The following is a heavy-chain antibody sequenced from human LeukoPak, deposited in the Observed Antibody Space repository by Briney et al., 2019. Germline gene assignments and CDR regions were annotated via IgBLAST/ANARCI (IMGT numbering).Heavy chain of an antibody. Sequence: PGGSLRLSCAASGFTFSSYSMNWVRQAPGKGLEWVSSISSSSSYIYYADSVKGRFTISRDNAKNSLYLQMNSLRAEDTAVYYCARESIVLGATTGAFDIWGQGTMVTVSS. CDR2: ISSSSSYI. J-gene: IGHJ3*02. CDR1: GFTFSSYS. V-gene: IGHV3-21*04. CDR3: ARESIVLGATTGAFDI. D-gene: IGHD1-26*01.